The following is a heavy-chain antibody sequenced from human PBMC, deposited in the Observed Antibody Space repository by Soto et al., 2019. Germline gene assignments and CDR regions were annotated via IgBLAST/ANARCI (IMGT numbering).Heavy chain of an antibody. V-gene: IGHV2-5*02. D-gene: IGHD3-10*01. CDR3: AQRSPIYGSLAY. Sequence: QITLKESGPTLVKPTQTLTLTCTFSGFSLTTSGVGVGWIRQPPGEALEWLALIYWDDDKRYSPSLKSRLTITKDTSQNQVVLTMTNMAPVDTATYFCAQRSPIYGSLAYWCQGTLVTVSS. CDR2: IYWDDDK. CDR1: GFSLTTSGVG. J-gene: IGHJ4*02.